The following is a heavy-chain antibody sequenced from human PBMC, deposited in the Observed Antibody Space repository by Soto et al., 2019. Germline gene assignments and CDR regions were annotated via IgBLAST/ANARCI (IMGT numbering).Heavy chain of an antibody. D-gene: IGHD3-3*01. V-gene: IGHV1-2*02. Sequence: ASVKVSCKASGYTFTGYYMHWVRQAPGQGLEWMGWINPNSGGTNYAQKFQGRVTMTRDTSISTAYMELSRLRSDDTAVYYCARDSGFWSGYGMDVWGQGTTVTVSS. CDR3: ARDSGFWSGYGMDV. CDR1: GYTFTGYY. CDR2: INPNSGGT. J-gene: IGHJ6*02.